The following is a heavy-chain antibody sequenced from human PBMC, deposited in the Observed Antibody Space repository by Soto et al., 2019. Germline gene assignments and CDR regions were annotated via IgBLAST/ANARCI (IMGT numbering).Heavy chain of an antibody. CDR2: VFYNEII. J-gene: IGHJ6*02. V-gene: IGHV4-59*01. CDR1: GVSICSYY. CDR3: ARENYDFWSGPPSAIRYYYYGMDV. Sequence: LSLTCAVSGVSICSYYWSWIRQPPGKGLEWIGYVFYNEIINYSPSLKGRVTMSMEMSTNHFSLELRSVTAADTAVYYCARENYDFWSGPPSAIRYYYYGMDVWGQGTTVTVSS. D-gene: IGHD3-3*01.